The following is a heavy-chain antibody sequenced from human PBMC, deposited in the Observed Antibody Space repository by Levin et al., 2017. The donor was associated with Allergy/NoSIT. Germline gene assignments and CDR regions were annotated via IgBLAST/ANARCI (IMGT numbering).Heavy chain of an antibody. CDR3: ARLPATGTSQRRTYDY. Sequence: LSLTCAASGFSFSTYWMSWVRQAPGKGLEWVANIRQDGNEKYYVDSVKGRFTISRDNAKNSLFLQMNSLRTEDTAVYFCARLPATGTSQRRTYDYWGQGTLVTVSS. D-gene: IGHD6-13*01. J-gene: IGHJ4*02. CDR1: GFSFSTYW. V-gene: IGHV3-7*01. CDR2: IRQDGNEK.